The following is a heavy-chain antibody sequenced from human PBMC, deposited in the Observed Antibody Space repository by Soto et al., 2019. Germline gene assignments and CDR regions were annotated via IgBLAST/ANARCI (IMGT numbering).Heavy chain of an antibody. CDR2: INAGNGNT. J-gene: IGHJ6*02. D-gene: IGHD2-15*01. Sequence: QVQLVQSGAEVKKPGASVKVSCKASGYTFTSYAMHWVRQAPGQRLEWMGWINAGNGNTKYSQKFQGRVTITRDTSASTAYMELSSLRSEDTAVYYCARDHRVGRRYCSGGSCYDRGPNYGMDVWGQGTTVTVSS. CDR1: GYTFTSYA. CDR3: ARDHRVGRRYCSGGSCYDRGPNYGMDV. V-gene: IGHV1-3*01.